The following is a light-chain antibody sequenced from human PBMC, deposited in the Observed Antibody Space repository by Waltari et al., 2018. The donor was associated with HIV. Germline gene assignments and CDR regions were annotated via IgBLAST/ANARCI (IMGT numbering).Light chain of an antibody. J-gene: IGLJ2*01. CDR1: SSNLGAGFD. CDR2: DNN. Sequence: QSVLTQPPSVSGAPGQRVSISCTGSSSNLGAGFDAQWYQQLPGAAPRLLIYDNNNRPSGVPGRFSGFRSGTSASLAITGLQADDEADYYCQSFDSGLTAVVFGGGTKLTVL. V-gene: IGLV1-40*01. CDR3: QSFDSGLTAVV.